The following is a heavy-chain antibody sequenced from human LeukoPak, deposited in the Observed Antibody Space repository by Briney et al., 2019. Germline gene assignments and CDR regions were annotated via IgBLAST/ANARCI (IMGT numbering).Heavy chain of an antibody. J-gene: IGHJ1*01. CDR2: INGGNGNT. Sequence: ASVKVSCKASGYTFSDFTMHWVRQAPGQRLEWMGWINGGNGNTEYSQKFQGRVTITSDTPATTVYMELRSLTSEDTAVYFCAGGWSRVTGKFSKLGARGPGVTVPS. V-gene: IGHV1-3*01. CDR3: AGGWSRVTGKFSKL. CDR1: GYTFSDFT. D-gene: IGHD4-17*01.